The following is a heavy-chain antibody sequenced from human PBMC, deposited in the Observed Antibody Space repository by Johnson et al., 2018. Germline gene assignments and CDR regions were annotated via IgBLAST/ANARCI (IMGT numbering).Heavy chain of an antibody. J-gene: IGHJ3*01. V-gene: IGHV3-30*18. Sequence: QVQLGESGGGVVEPRTSLRLSCAASGFTFSSSGMHWVRQAPGQGLEWVAFISYDGNTKSSAASVKGRFTTSRDNSKNTLLLQMNRLRAEDTAGYYCAKEGVLFGSWQAFDVWGQGTMVTVSS. CDR1: GFTFSSSG. CDR3: AKEGVLFGSWQAFDV. D-gene: IGHD3-10*01. CDR2: ISYDGNTK.